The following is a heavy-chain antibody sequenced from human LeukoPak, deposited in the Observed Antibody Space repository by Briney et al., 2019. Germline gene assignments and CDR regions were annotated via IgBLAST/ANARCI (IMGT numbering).Heavy chain of an antibody. Sequence: PGGSLRLSCAASGFTFSDYYMSWIRQAPGKGLEWVSYISSSSSYTSYADSVKGRFTISRDNAKNSLYLQMNSLRAEDTAVYYCARGAEPPRGYSGMRFDYWGQGTLVTVSS. CDR2: ISSSSSYT. V-gene: IGHV3-11*06. D-gene: IGHD5-12*01. CDR3: ARGAEPPRGYSGMRFDY. J-gene: IGHJ4*02. CDR1: GFTFSDYY.